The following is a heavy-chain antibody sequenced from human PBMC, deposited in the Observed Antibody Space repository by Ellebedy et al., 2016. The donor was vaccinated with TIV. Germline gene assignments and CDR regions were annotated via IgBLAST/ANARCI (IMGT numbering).Heavy chain of an antibody. CDR1: GFTFSTYT. Sequence: GGSLRLXCAASGFTFSTYTMNWVRQAPGKGLEWVSSISSTSSYTYYADSVKGRFTISRDNAENSLYLQMNSLRAEDTAVYYCTRGRPEGDGFFDYWGQGTLVTVSS. V-gene: IGHV3-21*01. D-gene: IGHD2-21*02. CDR2: ISSTSSYT. CDR3: TRGRPEGDGFFDY. J-gene: IGHJ4*02.